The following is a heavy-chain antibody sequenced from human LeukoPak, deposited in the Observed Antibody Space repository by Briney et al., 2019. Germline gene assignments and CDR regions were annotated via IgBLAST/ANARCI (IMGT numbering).Heavy chain of an antibody. CDR3: ARGGSGYNWNDGDY. CDR1: GFTLSSYE. Sequence: PPGGSLRLSCAASGFTLSSYEMNWVRQAPGKGLEWVSYISSSGGPIFYADSVKGRFTISRDNAKNSLFLQMSSLRAEDTAVYYCARGGSGYNWNDGDYWGQGTLVTVSS. CDR2: ISSSGGPI. V-gene: IGHV3-48*03. J-gene: IGHJ4*02. D-gene: IGHD1-20*01.